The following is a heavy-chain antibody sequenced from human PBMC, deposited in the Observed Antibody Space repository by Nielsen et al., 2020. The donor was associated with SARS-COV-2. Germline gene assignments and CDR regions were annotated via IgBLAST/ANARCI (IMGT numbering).Heavy chain of an antibody. V-gene: IGHV1-18*01. CDR3: ARDHPCSSTSCTPFYYYYGMDV. J-gene: IGHJ6*02. Sequence: ASVKVSCKASGYIFVSSGIAWVRQAPGQRLEWMGWISGYNGNTNFAQKFQGRVTMTTDTSTSTAYMELRSLRSDDTAVYYCARDHPCSSTSCTPFYYYYGMDVWGQGTTVTVSS. CDR2: ISGYNGNT. D-gene: IGHD2-2*01. CDR1: GYIFVSSG.